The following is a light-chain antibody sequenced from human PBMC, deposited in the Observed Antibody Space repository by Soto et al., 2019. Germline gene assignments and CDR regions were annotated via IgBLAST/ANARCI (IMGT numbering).Light chain of an antibody. CDR3: QQYNDWPPLYT. CDR2: GAS. Sequence: VMTQSPATLSVSPGDRATLSCRASQSVTSNLAWYQQKPGQAPRLLIYGASTRATGIPARFSGSGSGTEFTLTISSLQSEDFAVYYCQQYNDWPPLYTFGQGTKLEI. V-gene: IGKV3-15*01. CDR1: QSVTSN. J-gene: IGKJ2*01.